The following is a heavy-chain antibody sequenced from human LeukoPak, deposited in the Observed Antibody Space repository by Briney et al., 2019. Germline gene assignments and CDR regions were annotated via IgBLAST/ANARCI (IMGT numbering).Heavy chain of an antibody. Sequence: GGSLRLSCAASGFTFSSYGMHWVRQAPGKGLEWVAVISYDGSNKYYADSVKGRFTISRDNSKNTLYLQMNSLRAEDTAVYYCARHQYYYDSSGYYPRDYWGQGTLVTVSS. J-gene: IGHJ4*02. CDR1: GFTFSSYG. CDR2: ISYDGSNK. D-gene: IGHD3-22*01. CDR3: ARHQYYYDSSGYYPRDY. V-gene: IGHV3-30*03.